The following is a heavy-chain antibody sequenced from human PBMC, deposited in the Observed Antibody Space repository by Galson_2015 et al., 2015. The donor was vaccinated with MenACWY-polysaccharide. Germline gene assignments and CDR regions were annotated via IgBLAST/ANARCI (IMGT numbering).Heavy chain of an antibody. Sequence: SLRLSCAASGFTFSTYRMTWVRQAPGKGLEWVSYINGGSSTIYYADSVKGRFTISRDNAKNSLYLQMNSLRDDDTAVYYCARDSARAGADDYWGQGTLLTVSS. D-gene: IGHD6-13*01. CDR2: INGGSSTI. CDR1: GFTFSTYR. V-gene: IGHV3-48*02. CDR3: ARDSARAGADDY. J-gene: IGHJ4*02.